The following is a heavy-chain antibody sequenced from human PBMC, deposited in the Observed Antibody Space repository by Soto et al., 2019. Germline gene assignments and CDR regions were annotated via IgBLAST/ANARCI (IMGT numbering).Heavy chain of an antibody. CDR3: ARVGSGDSHNAFDI. CDR2: IYYSGST. D-gene: IGHD3-10*01. Sequence: SETLSLTCTVSGGSISSGGYYWSWIRQHPGKGLEWIGYIYYSGSTYYNPSLKSRVTISVDTSKNQFSLKLSSVTAADTTVYYCARVGSGDSHNAFDIWGQGTTVTVSS. CDR1: GGSISSGGYY. J-gene: IGHJ3*02. V-gene: IGHV4-31*03.